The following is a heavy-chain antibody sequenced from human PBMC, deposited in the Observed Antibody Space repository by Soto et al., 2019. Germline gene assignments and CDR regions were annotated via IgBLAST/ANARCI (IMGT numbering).Heavy chain of an antibody. D-gene: IGHD2-8*02. CDR3: ASAKITGLFDY. CDR2: INHSGST. Sequence: QVQLQQWGAGLLKPSETLSLTCAVYGGSFSGYYWTWIRQPPGTGLEWIGEINHSGSTNYNPSLKSRVTISVDTSKNQFSLKLTSVTAADTAVYYCASAKITGLFDYWGQGTLVTVCS. V-gene: IGHV4-34*01. J-gene: IGHJ4*02. CDR1: GGSFSGYY.